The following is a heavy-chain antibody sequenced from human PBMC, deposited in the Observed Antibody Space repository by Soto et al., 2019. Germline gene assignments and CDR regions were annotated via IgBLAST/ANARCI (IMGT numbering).Heavy chain of an antibody. CDR1: GFTFSSYA. J-gene: IGHJ6*02. D-gene: IGHD3-16*01. CDR2: ISYDGSNK. CDR3: ARDTYSNYVWGTYDYYYYGMDV. Sequence: PGGSLRLSCAASGFTFSSYAMHWVRQATGKGLEWVAVISYDGSNKYYADSVKGRFTISRDNSKNTLYLQMNSLRAEDTAVYYCARDTYSNYVWGTYDYYYYGMDVWGQGTTVTVSS. V-gene: IGHV3-30-3*01.